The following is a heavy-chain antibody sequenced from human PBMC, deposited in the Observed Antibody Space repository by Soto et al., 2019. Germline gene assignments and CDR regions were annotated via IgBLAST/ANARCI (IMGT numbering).Heavy chain of an antibody. CDR1: GGSISSSSYY. CDR2: IYYSGST. J-gene: IGHJ6*02. CDR3: ARLGPRDYDFWSGYSTRYYGMDV. D-gene: IGHD3-3*01. V-gene: IGHV4-39*01. Sequence: SETLSLTCTVSGGSISSSSYYWGWIRQPPGKGLEWIGSIYYSGSTYYNPSLKSRVTISVDTSKNQFSLKLSSVTAADTAVYYCARLGPRDYDFWSGYSTRYYGMDVWGQGTTVT.